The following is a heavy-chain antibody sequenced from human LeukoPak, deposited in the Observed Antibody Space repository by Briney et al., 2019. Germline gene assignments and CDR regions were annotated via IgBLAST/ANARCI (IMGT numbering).Heavy chain of an antibody. V-gene: IGHV3-33*01. CDR1: GFTFSSYG. Sequence: GRSLRLSCAASGFTFSSYGMHWVRQAPGKGLEWVAAIWYDGSNKYYADSVKGRFTISRDNSKNTLYLQMNSLRAEDTAVYYCARECGQVGYYYASSGSKPFDYWGQGTVVNVSS. D-gene: IGHD3-22*01. CDR2: IWYDGSNK. J-gene: IGHJ4*02. CDR3: ARECGQVGYYYASSGSKPFDY.